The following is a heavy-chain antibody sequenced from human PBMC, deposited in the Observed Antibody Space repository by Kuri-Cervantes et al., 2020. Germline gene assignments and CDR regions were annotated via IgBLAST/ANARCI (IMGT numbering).Heavy chain of an antibody. J-gene: IGHJ4*02. CDR1: GYTFTSYD. D-gene: IGHD6-13*01. V-gene: IGHV1-8*02. CDR3: ARGGVADPSGEIKYHAVNFDF. Sequence: ASVKVSCKASGYTFTSYDINWVRQATGQGLEWMGWMNPNSGNTGYAQKFQGRVTMTRNTSISTAYMELSSLTSDDTAVYYCARGGVADPSGEIKYHAVNFDFWGQGTLVTVSS. CDR2: MNPNSGNT.